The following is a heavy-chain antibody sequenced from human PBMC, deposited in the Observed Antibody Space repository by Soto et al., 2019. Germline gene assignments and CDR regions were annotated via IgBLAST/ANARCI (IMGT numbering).Heavy chain of an antibody. V-gene: IGHV3-7*03. CDR2: IDKDGGET. CDR1: GFTFSNYW. D-gene: IGHD3-22*01. CDR3: AKSLPRYYYDSSGYYYPGAFDI. Sequence: GGSLRLSCAASGFTFSNYWMNWARQAPGKWLEWVANIDKDGGETNYVNSVKGRFTISRDNAKNSLYLQMNSLGTEDTAVYYCAKSLPRYYYDSSGYYYPGAFDIWGQGXMVTV. J-gene: IGHJ3*02.